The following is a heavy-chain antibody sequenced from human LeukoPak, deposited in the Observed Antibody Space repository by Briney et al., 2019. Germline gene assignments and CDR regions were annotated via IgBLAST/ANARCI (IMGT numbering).Heavy chain of an antibody. CDR2: MNPNSGNT. V-gene: IGHV1-8*01. CDR3: ARRVTYYDLLTAYYNRYFDL. J-gene: IGHJ2*01. D-gene: IGHD3-9*01. Sequence: ASVKVSCKASGYTFTSYDINWVRQATGQGLEWMGWMNPNSGNTGYAQRFQGRVTMTRNTSISTAYMELSSLRSEDTAVYYCARRVTYYDLLTAYYNRYFDLWGRGTLVTVSS. CDR1: GYTFTSYD.